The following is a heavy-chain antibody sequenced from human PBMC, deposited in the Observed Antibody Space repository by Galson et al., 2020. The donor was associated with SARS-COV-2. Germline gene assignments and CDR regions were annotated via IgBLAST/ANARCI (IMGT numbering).Heavy chain of an antibody. J-gene: IGHJ3*02. CDR2: TDTNTGTP. CDR3: ASQSPGSDNPSTAFNM. CDR1: GYTFTTNV. Sequence: ASVKVSCKASGYTFTTNVLNWVRQAPGQGLEWMGSTDTNTGTPIYAQGFTGHFVLWWDTSVSTAFLQIVSLKAEDNAVYYCASQSPGSDNPSTAFNMWGQGTMVTVSS. D-gene: IGHD2-21*01. V-gene: IGHV7-4-1*01.